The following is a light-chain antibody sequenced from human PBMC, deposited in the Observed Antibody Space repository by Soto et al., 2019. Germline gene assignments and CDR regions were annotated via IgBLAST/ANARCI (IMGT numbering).Light chain of an antibody. CDR2: AAS. Sequence: DIQMTQSPSSLSASVGDRVTITCRASQSISSYLNWYQQKPGKAPKLLIYAASSLQSGVPSRFSGSGSGTDFTLTISSLQPEDFATYYCQQTYSVSRITFGPGTKVDLK. J-gene: IGKJ3*01. CDR1: QSISSY. V-gene: IGKV1-39*01. CDR3: QQTYSVSRIT.